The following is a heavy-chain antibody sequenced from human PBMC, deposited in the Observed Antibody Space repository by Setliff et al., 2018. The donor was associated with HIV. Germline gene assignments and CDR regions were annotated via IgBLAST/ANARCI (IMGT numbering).Heavy chain of an antibody. CDR2: MNPNSGNT. V-gene: IGHV1-8*02. CDR1: GYTFSNFD. D-gene: IGHD3-10*01. Sequence: ASVKVSCKASGYTFSNFDINWVRQATGQGLEWMGWMNPNSGNTGYPQKFQGRVTITRNTSISTAYMELTSMRFDDTAVYYCATRDYYGSGSYSSDAFDIWGQGTMVTVSS. J-gene: IGHJ3*02. CDR3: ATRDYYGSGSYSSDAFDI.